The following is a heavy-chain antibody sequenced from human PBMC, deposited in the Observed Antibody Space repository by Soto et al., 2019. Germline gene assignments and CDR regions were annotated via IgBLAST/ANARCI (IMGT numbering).Heavy chain of an antibody. V-gene: IGHV4-61*01. CDR1: GGSVSSGSYY. CDR3: ARGRYDSSGYYFDY. Sequence: SETLSLTCTVSGGSVSSGSYYWSWIRQPPGKGLEWIGYIYYSGSTNYNPSLKSRVTISVDTSKNQFSLKLSSVTAADTAVYYCARGRYDSSGYYFDYWGQGTLVTVSS. J-gene: IGHJ4*02. D-gene: IGHD3-22*01. CDR2: IYYSGST.